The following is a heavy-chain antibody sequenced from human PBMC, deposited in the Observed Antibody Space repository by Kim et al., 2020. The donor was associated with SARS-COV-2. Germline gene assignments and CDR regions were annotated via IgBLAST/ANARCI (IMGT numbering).Heavy chain of an antibody. CDR3: ARSLYRVQLFFDP. CDR2: IYTSGST. CDR1: GGSISSGSYY. D-gene: IGHD1-1*01. Sequence: SETLSLTCTVSGGSISSGSYYWSWIRQPAGKGLEWIGRIYTSGSTNYNPSLKSRVTISVDTSKNQFSLKLSSVTAADTAVYYCARSLYRVQLFFDPWGQGTLVTVSS. V-gene: IGHV4-61*02. J-gene: IGHJ5*02.